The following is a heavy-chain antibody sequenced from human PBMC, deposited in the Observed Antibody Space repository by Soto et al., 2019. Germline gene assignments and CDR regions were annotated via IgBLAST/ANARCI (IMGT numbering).Heavy chain of an antibody. J-gene: IGHJ4*02. Sequence: QVQLVQSGAEVKKPGSSVKVSCKVSGGPFSSYTLSWVRQAPGQGPEWMGEIIPLFGTTNYVQGFQGRLTIAADVSTYTAYMELSSLRSDDTALYYCVRDSIAASGFDSWGQGTLVTVS. CDR2: IIPLFGTT. CDR3: VRDSIAASGFDS. D-gene: IGHD6-13*01. V-gene: IGHV1-69*12. CDR1: GGPFSSYT.